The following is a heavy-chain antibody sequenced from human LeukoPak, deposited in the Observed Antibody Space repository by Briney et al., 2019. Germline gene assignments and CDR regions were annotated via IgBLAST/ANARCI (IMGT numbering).Heavy chain of an antibody. J-gene: IGHJ4*02. CDR1: GFTFDDYA. Sequence: PGGSLRLSCAASGFTFDDYAMHWVRQAPGKGLEWVSGISWNSGRIGYADSVKGRFIISRDNAKNSLYLPMNSLRAEDTALYYCAKDRNGDIVVVVAAPPLYYFDYWGQGTLVTVSS. V-gene: IGHV3-9*01. CDR3: AKDRNGDIVVVVAAPPLYYFDY. CDR2: ISWNSGRI. D-gene: IGHD2-15*01.